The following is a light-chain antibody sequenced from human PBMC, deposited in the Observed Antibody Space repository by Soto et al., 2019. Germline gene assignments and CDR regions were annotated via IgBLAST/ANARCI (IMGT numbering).Light chain of an antibody. Sequence: IVMTQSPATLSLSPWERATLSCRASQSVSSNLAWYQQKPGQAPRLLIYGASTRATGIPARFSGSGSGTEFTLTISSLQPEDFAVYYCQQYNNWPRAFGQGTKVDIK. CDR3: QQYNNWPRA. V-gene: IGKV3-15*01. CDR2: GAS. J-gene: IGKJ1*01. CDR1: QSVSSN.